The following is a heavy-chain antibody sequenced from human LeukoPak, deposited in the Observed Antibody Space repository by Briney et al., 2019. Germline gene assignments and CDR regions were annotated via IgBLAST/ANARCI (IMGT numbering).Heavy chain of an antibody. D-gene: IGHD3/OR15-3a*01. CDR1: GFSFSDHY. Sequence: GGSLRLSCAASGFSFSDHYMSWIRQTPEEGREWLSYISSSSDYKNYADSLKGRFTISRDNAKNSVYLQMNSLRAEDTAVYYCARQGLYDSSDFWTFQHWGQGTLVTVSS. V-gene: IGHV3-11*06. CDR2: ISSSSDYK. CDR3: ARQGLYDSSDFWTFQH. J-gene: IGHJ1*01.